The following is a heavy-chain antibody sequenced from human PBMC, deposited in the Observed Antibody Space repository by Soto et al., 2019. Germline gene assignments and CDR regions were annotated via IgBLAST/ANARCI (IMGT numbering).Heavy chain of an antibody. CDR1: GYSFTSYW. Sequence: GESLKISCKGSGYSFTSYWISWVRQMPGKGLEWMGRIDPSDSYTNYSPSFQGHVTISADKSISTAYLQWSSLKASDTAMYYCARQPVIAVAGTFGYYYYYGMDVWGQGTTVTVSS. V-gene: IGHV5-10-1*01. J-gene: IGHJ6*02. D-gene: IGHD6-19*01. CDR2: IDPSDSYT. CDR3: ARQPVIAVAGTFGYYYYYGMDV.